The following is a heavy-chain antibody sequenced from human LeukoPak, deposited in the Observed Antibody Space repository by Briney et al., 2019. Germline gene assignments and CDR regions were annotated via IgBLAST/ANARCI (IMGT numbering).Heavy chain of an antibody. CDR3: AKGTYYYDSSGPLDY. J-gene: IGHJ4*02. D-gene: IGHD3-22*01. Sequence: PGGSLRLSCAASGFTFNSYWMSWVRQAPEKGLEWVASIKEDGSEKYYVDSVKGRFTISRDNAKYSLYLQMNSLRAEDTALYYCAKGTYYYDSSGPLDYWGQGTLVTVSS. CDR1: GFTFNSYW. CDR2: IKEDGSEK. V-gene: IGHV3-7*03.